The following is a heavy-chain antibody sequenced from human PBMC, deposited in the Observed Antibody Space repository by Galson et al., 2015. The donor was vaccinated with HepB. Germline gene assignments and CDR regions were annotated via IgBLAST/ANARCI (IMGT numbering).Heavy chain of an antibody. CDR3: ARQRRRYGDYFDY. V-gene: IGHV1-18*01. Sequence: SVKVSCKAPGYTFTSYGISWVRQAPGQGLEWMGWISAYNGNTSYAQKLQGRVTMTTDTSTSTAYMELRSLRSDDTAAYYCARQRRRYGDYFDYWGQGTLVTVSS. J-gene: IGHJ4*02. D-gene: IGHD4-17*01. CDR1: GYTFTSYG. CDR2: ISAYNGNT.